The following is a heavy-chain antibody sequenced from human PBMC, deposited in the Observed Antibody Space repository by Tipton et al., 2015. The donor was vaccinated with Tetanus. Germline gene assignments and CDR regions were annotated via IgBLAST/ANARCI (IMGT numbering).Heavy chain of an antibody. CDR1: GYSFNIYW. Sequence: QLVQSGAEVKKPGESLKISCQGSGYSFNIYWIAWVRQMPGKGLEWMGIIYPGDSDTRYSPSFQGRVTISADKSISTAYLQWSSLQASDTAMYYCARRLGPYTGDQIWHFDLWGRGTLVTVSS. J-gene: IGHJ2*01. V-gene: IGHV5-51*01. CDR2: IYPGDSDT. D-gene: IGHD7-27*01. CDR3: ARRLGPYTGDQIWHFDL.